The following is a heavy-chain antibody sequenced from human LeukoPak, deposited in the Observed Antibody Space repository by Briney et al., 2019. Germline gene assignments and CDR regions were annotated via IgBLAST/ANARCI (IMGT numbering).Heavy chain of an antibody. Sequence: PSETLSLTCTVSGGSISSYYWSWIRQPPGKGLEWIGYIYYSGSTNYNPSLKSRVTISVDTSKSQFSLKLSSVTAADTAVYYCARGRTGWYTFFDYWGQGSLVTVSS. CDR3: ARGRTGWYTFFDY. V-gene: IGHV4-59*01. CDR1: GGSISSYY. J-gene: IGHJ4*02. CDR2: IYYSGST. D-gene: IGHD6-19*01.